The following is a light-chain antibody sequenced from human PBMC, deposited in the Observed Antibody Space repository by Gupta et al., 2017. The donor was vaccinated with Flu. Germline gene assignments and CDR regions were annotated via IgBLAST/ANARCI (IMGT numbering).Light chain of an antibody. Sequence: SSSNIKENFVSWYQQFPGTAPKLLIYDDNKRPSGIPDRFTASKSGTSATLAISGLHTGDDADYYCGTWDTSLLTRMFGLWTMVTVL. CDR3: GTWDTSLLTRM. CDR2: DDN. J-gene: IGLJ3*02. CDR1: SSNIKENF. V-gene: IGLV1-51*01.